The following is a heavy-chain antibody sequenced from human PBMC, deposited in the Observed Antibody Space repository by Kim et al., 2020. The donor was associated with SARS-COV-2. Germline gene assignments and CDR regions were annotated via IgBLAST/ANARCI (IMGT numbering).Heavy chain of an antibody. CDR1: GFTFSSYD. CDR3: ARVGPMIGGIIVNYYAMDV. V-gene: IGHV3-30*03. Sequence: GGSLRLSCTASGFTFSSYDIHWVRQAPGKGLEWVALVSHDGTQRSHADSVKGRFTISRDNSKKTLYLQMNSLRHEDTAVYYCARVGPMIGGIIVNYYAMDVWGHGTTVTVSS. D-gene: IGHD3-10*01. CDR2: VSHDGTQR. J-gene: IGHJ6*02.